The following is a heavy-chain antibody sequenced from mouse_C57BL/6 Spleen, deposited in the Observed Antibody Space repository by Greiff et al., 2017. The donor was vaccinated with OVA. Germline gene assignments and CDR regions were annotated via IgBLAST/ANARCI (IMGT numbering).Heavy chain of an antibody. J-gene: IGHJ2*01. CDR2: IYPGDGDT. CDR1: GYAFSSYW. D-gene: IGHD1-2*01. V-gene: IGHV1-80*01. Sequence: VQLQQSGAELVKPGASVKISCKASGYAFSSYWMNWVKQRPGQGLEWIGQIYPGDGDTNYNGKFKGKATLTADKSSSTAYMQLSSLTSEDSAVYFCARSHYTYYFDYWGQGTTLTVSS. CDR3: ARSHYTYYFDY.